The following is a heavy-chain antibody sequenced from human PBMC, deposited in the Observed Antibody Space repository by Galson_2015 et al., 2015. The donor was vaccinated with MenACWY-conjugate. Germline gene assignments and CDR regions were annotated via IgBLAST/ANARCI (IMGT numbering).Heavy chain of an antibody. CDR1: FFSLSLLSPF. D-gene: IGHD3-22*01. J-gene: IGHJ5*01. Sequence: TLSFPFLFSFFSLSLLSPFFFCILLPPGKGLEWIASIHHSETTHYNPSLKSRVSMSVDTSKNQFSLKLSSVSAADTAVYYCARLPRDINLILEGSWAHGILVPVAS. CDR2: IHHSETT. V-gene: IGHV4-39*01. CDR3: ARLPRDINLILEGS.